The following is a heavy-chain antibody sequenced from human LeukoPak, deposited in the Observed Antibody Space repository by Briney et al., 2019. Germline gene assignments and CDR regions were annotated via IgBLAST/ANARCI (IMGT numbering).Heavy chain of an antibody. D-gene: IGHD5-24*01. CDR1: GGSIRNSY. CDR2: IYYRGST. V-gene: IGHV4-39*01. J-gene: IGHJ4*02. Sequence: PSETLSLTCTVSGGSIRNSYWSWIRQPPGKGLEWIGSIYYRGSTYYNPSLKSRITISVDTSKNQFSLRLSSVTAADTAVYYCARLWGDGYNLDYWGQGTLVTVSS. CDR3: ARLWGDGYNLDY.